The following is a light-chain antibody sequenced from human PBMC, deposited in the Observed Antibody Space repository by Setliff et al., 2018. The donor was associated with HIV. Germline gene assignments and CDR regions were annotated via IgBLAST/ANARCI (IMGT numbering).Light chain of an antibody. J-gene: IGLJ1*01. CDR1: SNDVGGHNY. V-gene: IGLV2-14*03. Sequence: QSALTQPTSVSGSPGQSVTISCTGTSNDVGGHNYVSWYQQYPDKAPTLLIFGVTNRHAGVSFRFGGSKSGNTASLTISGLHAEDEVDYYCSSYTTSNPYVFGTGTNVTVL. CDR3: SSYTTSNPYV. CDR2: GVT.